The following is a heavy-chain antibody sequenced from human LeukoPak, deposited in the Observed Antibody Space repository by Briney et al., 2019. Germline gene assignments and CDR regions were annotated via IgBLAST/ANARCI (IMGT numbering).Heavy chain of an antibody. D-gene: IGHD1-26*01. CDR3: ARYRGKGSSWPLDV. CDR1: GFIFSDSW. CDR2: IKQDGSDK. J-gene: IGHJ3*01. V-gene: IGHV3-7*01. Sequence: GGSLRLSCAASGFIFSDSWMSWVRQAPGKGLEWVANIKQDGSDKYYVDSVKGRFTISRDNAKKSLDLQMNNLRAEDTAVYYCARYRGKGSSWPLDVWGQGTMVTVSS.